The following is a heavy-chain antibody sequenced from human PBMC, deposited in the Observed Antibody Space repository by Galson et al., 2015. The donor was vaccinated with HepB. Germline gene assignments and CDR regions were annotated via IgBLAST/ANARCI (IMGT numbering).Heavy chain of an antibody. Sequence: SLRLSCAASGFTFSNYAMSWVRQAPGKGLECVSAIWGSGGRTYYADSVKGRFTISRDNSKNTLYLQMNSLRVEDTAIYFCAKEAVGGWPFDYWGQGTLVTVSS. V-gene: IGHV3-23*01. CDR3: AKEAVGGWPFDY. CDR1: GFTFSNYA. CDR2: IWGSGGRT. D-gene: IGHD6-19*01. J-gene: IGHJ4*02.